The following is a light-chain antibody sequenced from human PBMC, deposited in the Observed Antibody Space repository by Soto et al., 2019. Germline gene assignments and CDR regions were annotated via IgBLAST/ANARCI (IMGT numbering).Light chain of an antibody. CDR2: EVS. CDR3: SSYGGSHNLV. Sequence: QSALTQPPSASGSPGQSVTISCTGTSSDVGGYNYVSWYQQHPGKAPKLMIYEVSKRPSGVPDRFSGSKSGNTASLTVSGLQAEDEADYYSSSYGGSHNLVFGGGTKLTVL. V-gene: IGLV2-8*01. CDR1: SSDVGGYNY. J-gene: IGLJ2*01.